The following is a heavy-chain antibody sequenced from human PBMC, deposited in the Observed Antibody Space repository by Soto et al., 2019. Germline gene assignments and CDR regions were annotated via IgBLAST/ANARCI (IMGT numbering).Heavy chain of an antibody. CDR3: SNASVGTVGTSGWGNWFDP. CDR2: IRVGGGDT. D-gene: IGHD2-2*01. Sequence: EVRLLESGGGLAQPGGSRRLSCAASGFTFSSSAMNWVRQAPGKGLEWVSSIRVGGGDTFYADSVRGRFTVSRDISRNTLYLQMNSLRADDTDIYICSNASVGTVGTSGWGNWFDPWGQGTLVTVYS. J-gene: IGHJ5*02. CDR1: GFTFSSSA. V-gene: IGHV3-23*01.